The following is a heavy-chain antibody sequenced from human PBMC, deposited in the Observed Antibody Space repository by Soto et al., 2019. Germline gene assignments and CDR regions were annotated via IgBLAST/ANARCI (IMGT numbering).Heavy chain of an antibody. D-gene: IGHD3-10*01. Sequence: GGALRLSCAASGFTFRSYEINWVRQAPGKGLEWVSYISSSGSTIYYADSVKGRFTISRDNAKNSLYLQMNSLRAEDTAVYYCAREVTMVRGVIGQDMDVWGQGTTVTVSS. V-gene: IGHV3-48*03. CDR3: AREVTMVRGVIGQDMDV. CDR1: GFTFRSYE. J-gene: IGHJ6*02. CDR2: ISSSGSTI.